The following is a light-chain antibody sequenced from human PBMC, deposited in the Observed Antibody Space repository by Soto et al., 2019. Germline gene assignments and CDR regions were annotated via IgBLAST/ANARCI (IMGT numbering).Light chain of an antibody. J-gene: IGKJ4*01. CDR1: QSIIT. V-gene: IGKV3-20*01. CDR2: GVS. Sequence: EIELTKSPGTLSLSPGERATLSCRASQSIITLAWYKQKPGHAPRLLIYGVSRRATGIPDRFSGSGSGTDFTLAINRVEPEVFAVNYCQQYGNLPLTLGGVTKEEIK. CDR3: QQYGNLPLT.